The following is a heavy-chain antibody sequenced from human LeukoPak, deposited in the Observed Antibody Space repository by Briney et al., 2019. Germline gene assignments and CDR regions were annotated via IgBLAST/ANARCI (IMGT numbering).Heavy chain of an antibody. D-gene: IGHD1-26*01. CDR3: AKVSSGSYAWFDA. J-gene: IGHJ5*02. V-gene: IGHV3-23*01. Sequence: GGSLRLSCAASGFTFSSYAMSWVRQAPGKGREWVSAISGSGGSTYYADSVKSRFTISRDNSKNTLYLQMNSMRAEDTAVYYCAKVSSGSYAWFDAWGQGPLVPVSS. CDR1: GFTFSSYA. CDR2: ISGSGGST.